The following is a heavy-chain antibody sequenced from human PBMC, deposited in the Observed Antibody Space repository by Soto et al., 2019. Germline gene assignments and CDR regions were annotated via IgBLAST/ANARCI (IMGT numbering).Heavy chain of an antibody. J-gene: IGHJ4*02. D-gene: IGHD3-3*01. CDR3: ARGPSYDFWSGYYTGYFDY. CDR2: IIPIFGTA. Sequence: QVQLVQSGAEVKKPGSSVKVSCKASGGTFSSYAISWVRQAPGQGLEWMGGIIPIFGTANYAQKFQGRVTITADECTSTAYMELSSLRSEDTAVYYCARGPSYDFWSGYYTGYFDYWGRGTLVTVS. CDR1: GGTFSSYA. V-gene: IGHV1-69*01.